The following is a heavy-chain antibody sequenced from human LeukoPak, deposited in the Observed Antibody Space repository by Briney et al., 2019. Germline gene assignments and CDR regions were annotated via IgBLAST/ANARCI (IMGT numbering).Heavy chain of an antibody. J-gene: IGHJ4*02. CDR1: GFTFSSYS. V-gene: IGHV3-48*02. Sequence: GGSLRLSCAASGFTFSSYSMNWVRQAPGKGLEWVSYISSSSGTIYYADSVRGRFTISRDNAKNSLYLQMNSLRDEVTAVYYCARVWHCTSTSCYDYWGQGTLVTVSS. D-gene: IGHD2-2*01. CDR2: ISSSSGTI. CDR3: ARVWHCTSTSCYDY.